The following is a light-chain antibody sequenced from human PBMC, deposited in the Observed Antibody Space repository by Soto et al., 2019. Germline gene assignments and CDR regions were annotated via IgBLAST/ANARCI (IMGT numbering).Light chain of an antibody. J-gene: IGLJ1*01. CDR3: CSYAGNYKYV. CDR1: SSNVGAYNF. Sequence: QSVLTQPHSVSGSRGQSVTISCTGTSSNVGAYNFASWYQQRPGTAPRLIIYDVNKRPSGVPDRFSGSKSGNTASLTISGLQAEDEADYYCCSYAGNYKYVFGSGTKVTVL. CDR2: DVN. V-gene: IGLV2-11*01.